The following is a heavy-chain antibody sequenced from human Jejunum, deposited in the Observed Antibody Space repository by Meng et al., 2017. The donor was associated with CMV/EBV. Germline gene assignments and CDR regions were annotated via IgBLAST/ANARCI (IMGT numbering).Heavy chain of an antibody. D-gene: IGHD2-2*01. V-gene: IGHV3-23*01. Sequence: GIGLVRPAPGKGLEWVSSTSGSDGSPYYADSAKGRFTISRDNSNNILFLQMDSLRAEDTAIYYCAKADLICSSGLCYYTDVFYLDSWGQGILVTVSS. J-gene: IGHJ4*02. CDR2: TSGSDGSP. CDR1: G. CDR3: AKADLICSSGLCYYTDVFYLDS.